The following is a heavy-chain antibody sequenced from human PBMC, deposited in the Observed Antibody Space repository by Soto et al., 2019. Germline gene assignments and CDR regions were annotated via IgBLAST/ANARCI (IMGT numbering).Heavy chain of an antibody. J-gene: IGHJ4*02. CDR2: IYYSGTT. Sequence: QVQLQESGPGLVKPSDTLSLTCAVSGYSISSSNWWGWIRQPPGKGLEWIGYIYYSGTTYYNPSLTSRVTMSVDTSQSQCSLKLTSVTAVDTAVYYCARREIQGPIDYWGQGTLVTVSS. CDR3: ARREIQGPIDY. V-gene: IGHV4-28*01. CDR1: GYSISSSNW. D-gene: IGHD1-26*01.